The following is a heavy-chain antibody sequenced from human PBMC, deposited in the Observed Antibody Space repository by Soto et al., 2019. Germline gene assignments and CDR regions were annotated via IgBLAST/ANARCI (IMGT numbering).Heavy chain of an antibody. CDR3: AVGIAARGSWFDP. Sequence: SETLSLTCTVSGGSISSSSYYWGWIRQPPGKGLEWIGSIYYSGSTYYNPSLKSRVTISVDTSKNQFSLKLSSVTAADTAVYYCAVGIAARGSWFDPWGQGTLVTVSS. J-gene: IGHJ5*02. CDR1: GGSISSSSYY. D-gene: IGHD6-6*01. V-gene: IGHV4-39*01. CDR2: IYYSGST.